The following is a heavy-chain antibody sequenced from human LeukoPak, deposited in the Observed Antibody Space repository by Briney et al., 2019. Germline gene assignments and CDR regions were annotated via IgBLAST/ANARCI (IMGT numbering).Heavy chain of an antibody. J-gene: IGHJ4*02. CDR2: IKRVGSEK. CDR3: AREGRELAYCSGSTCYSSGPIDS. Sequence: GGSLRLSCAASGFTFSSFWMTWVRQAPGKGLEWVATIKRVGSEKYYVDSVEGRFTISRDNAKNSLYLQMNSLRAEETAVYYCAREGRELAYCSGSTCYSSGPIDSWGQGTLVTVSS. V-gene: IGHV3-7*01. D-gene: IGHD2-2*02. CDR1: GFTFSSFW.